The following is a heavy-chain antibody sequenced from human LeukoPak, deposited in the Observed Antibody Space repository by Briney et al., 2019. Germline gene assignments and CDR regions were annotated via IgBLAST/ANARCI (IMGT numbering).Heavy chain of an antibody. CDR2: SNPNSGGT. CDR3: ARANALYCSSTSCLFDY. V-gene: IGHV1-2*02. Sequence: GASVKGSCKASGYTFTDYYIHGVRQAPGQGLEWLAWSNPNSGGTHYAQNVHDRITLTRDTSISTDYMELSRLRSDDTAIYYCARANALYCSSTSCLFDYWGQGTLVTVSS. J-gene: IGHJ4*02. D-gene: IGHD2-2*01. CDR1: GYTFTDYY.